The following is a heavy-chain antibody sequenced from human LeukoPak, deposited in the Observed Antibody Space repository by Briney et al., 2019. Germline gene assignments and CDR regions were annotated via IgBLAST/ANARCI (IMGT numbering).Heavy chain of an antibody. Sequence: ASVKVSCKASGGTFSSYAISWVRQTPGQGLEWMGRIIPIFGTANYAQKFQGRVTITTDESTSTAYMELSSLRSEDTAVYYCARDAAAATVRDWGQGTLVTVSS. CDR1: GGTFSSYA. D-gene: IGHD6-13*01. V-gene: IGHV1-69*05. CDR2: IIPIFGTA. J-gene: IGHJ4*02. CDR3: ARDAAAATVRD.